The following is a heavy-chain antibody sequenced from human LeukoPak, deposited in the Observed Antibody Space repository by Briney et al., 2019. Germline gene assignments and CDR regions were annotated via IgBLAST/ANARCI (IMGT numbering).Heavy chain of an antibody. D-gene: IGHD3-3*01. V-gene: IGHV1-18*01. Sequence: ASVKVSCKASGYTFTSYGISWVRQAPGQGLEWMGWISAYNGNTNYAQKLQGRVTMTTDTSTSTAYVELRSLRSDDTAVYYCARVVGWFRLGELDYWGQGTLVTVSS. CDR3: ARVVGWFRLGELDY. J-gene: IGHJ4*02. CDR2: ISAYNGNT. CDR1: GYTFTSYG.